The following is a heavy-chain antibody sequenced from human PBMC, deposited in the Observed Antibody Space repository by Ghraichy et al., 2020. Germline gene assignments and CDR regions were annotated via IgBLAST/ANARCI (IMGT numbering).Heavy chain of an antibody. J-gene: IGHJ3*02. CDR2: ICYSGST. CDR3: ARARTPYRHDAFDI. D-gene: IGHD1-14*01. V-gene: IGHV4-59*01. CDR1: GGSISSYY. Sequence: TLSLTCTVSGGSISSYYWSWIRQPPGKGLEWIGYICYSGSTNYNPPLKSRVTISVDTSKNQFSLKLSSVTAADTAVYYCARARTPYRHDAFDIWGQGTMVTVSS.